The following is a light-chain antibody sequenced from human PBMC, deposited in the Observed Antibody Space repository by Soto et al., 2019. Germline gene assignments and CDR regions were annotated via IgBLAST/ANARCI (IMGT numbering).Light chain of an antibody. CDR3: CSYLGSRISPYV. V-gene: IGLV2-23*01. Sequence: QSALTQPASVSGSPGQSITISCTGTSSDVGTYNLVSWYQQHPGKAPKLMIYEGSKRPSGVSNRFSGSKAGNTASLTISGCQGGEEFCYYFCSYLGSRISPYVCGPGTKVT. CDR1: SSDVGTYNL. CDR2: EGS. J-gene: IGLJ1*01.